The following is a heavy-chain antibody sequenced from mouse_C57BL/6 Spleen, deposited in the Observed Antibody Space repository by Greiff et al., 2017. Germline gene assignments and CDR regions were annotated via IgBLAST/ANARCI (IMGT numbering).Heavy chain of an antibody. CDR3: ARLGLFYYFDY. J-gene: IGHJ2*01. CDR1: GFTFSSYA. D-gene: IGHD6-1*01. V-gene: IGHV5-4*03. CDR2: ISDGGSYT. Sequence: EVKVEESGGGLVKPGGSLQLSCAASGFTFSSYAMSWVRQTPEKRLEWVATISDGGSYTYYPDNVKGRFTISRDNAKNNLYLQMSHLKSEDTAMYYCARLGLFYYFDYWGQGTTLTVSS.